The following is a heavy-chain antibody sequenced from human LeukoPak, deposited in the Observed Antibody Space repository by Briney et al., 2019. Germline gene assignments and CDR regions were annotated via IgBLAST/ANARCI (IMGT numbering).Heavy chain of an antibody. D-gene: IGHD6-13*01. CDR3: ARVRIAAAGGYFGY. CDR1: GFTFSSYS. CDR2: IKSSGDTT. J-gene: IGHJ4*02. Sequence: GGSLRLSCAASGFTFSSYSMNWVRQAPGKGLEWVSSIKSSGDTTYYGDSVKGRFTISRDNSKNTVFLQMNGLRADDTAIYYCARVRIAAAGGYFGYWGQGTLVTVSS. V-gene: IGHV3-23*01.